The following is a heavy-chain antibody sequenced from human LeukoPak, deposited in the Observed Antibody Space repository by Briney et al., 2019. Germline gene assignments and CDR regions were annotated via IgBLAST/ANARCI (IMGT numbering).Heavy chain of an antibody. CDR1: GFTFSSYS. CDR3: ARAAYSSTWYSRYFDL. V-gene: IGHV3-21*01. D-gene: IGHD6-13*01. J-gene: IGHJ2*01. CDR2: ISSSSSYI. Sequence: GGSLRLSCAASGFTFSSYSMNWVRQAPGKGLEWVSSISSSSSYIYYADSVKGRFTISRDNAKNSLYLQMNSLRAEDTAVYYCARAAYSSTWYSRYFDLWGRGTLVTVSS.